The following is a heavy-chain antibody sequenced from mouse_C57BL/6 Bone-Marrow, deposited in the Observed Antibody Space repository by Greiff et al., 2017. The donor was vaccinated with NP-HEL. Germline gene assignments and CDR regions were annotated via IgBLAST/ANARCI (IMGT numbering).Heavy chain of an antibody. CDR1: GYTFTGYW. V-gene: IGHV1-9*01. D-gene: IGHD1-2*01. Sequence: VKLMESGAELMKPGASVKLSCKATGYTFTGYWIEWVKQRPGHGLEWIGEILPGSGSTNYDEKFKGKATFTADTSSNTAYMQLSSLTTEDSAIYYCAKGSHYYGDAMDYWGQGTSVTVSS. CDR3: AKGSHYYGDAMDY. CDR2: ILPGSGST. J-gene: IGHJ4*01.